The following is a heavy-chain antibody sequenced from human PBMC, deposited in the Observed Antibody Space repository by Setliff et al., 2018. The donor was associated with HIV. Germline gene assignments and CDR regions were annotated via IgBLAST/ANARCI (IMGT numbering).Heavy chain of an antibody. V-gene: IGHV4-59*06. CDR1: GDSISTYY. CDR3: ARGRGSSSSWPIDY. D-gene: IGHD6-13*01. J-gene: IGHJ4*02. Sequence: SCTVSGDSISTYYWAWIRQPAGKGLEWIGDVYYTGSTYHSPSLESRVTISIDTSKNQFSLKLSSVTAADTAVYFCARGRGSSSSWPIDYWGQGTLVTVSS. CDR2: VYYTGST.